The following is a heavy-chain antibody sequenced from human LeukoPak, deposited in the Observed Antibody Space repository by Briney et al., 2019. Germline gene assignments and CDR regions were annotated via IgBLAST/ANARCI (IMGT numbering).Heavy chain of an antibody. Sequence: TGGSLRLSCAASGFTFSSYSMNWVRQAPGKGLEWVSSISSSSSYIYYADSVKGRFTISRDNAKNSLYLQMNSLRAEDTAVYYCARDLVDYDSSGYYYTYYFDYWGQGTLVTVSS. V-gene: IGHV3-21*01. D-gene: IGHD3-22*01. CDR2: ISSSSSYI. CDR1: GFTFSSYS. CDR3: ARDLVDYDSSGYYYTYYFDY. J-gene: IGHJ4*02.